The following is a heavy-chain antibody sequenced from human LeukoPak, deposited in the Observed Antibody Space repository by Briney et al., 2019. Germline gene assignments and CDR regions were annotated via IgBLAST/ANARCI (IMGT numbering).Heavy chain of an antibody. CDR1: GGSISSGGYY. J-gene: IGHJ6*03. D-gene: IGHD3-16*01. CDR2: IYYSGST. V-gene: IGHV4-31*03. CDR3: ARFADGGFRPYYYYYMDV. Sequence: SETLSLTCTVSGGSISSGGYYWSWIRQHPGKGLEWIGYIYYSGSTYYNPSLKSRVIISVDTSKNQFSLKLSSVTAADTAVYYCARFADGGFRPYYYYYMDVWGKGTTVTVSS.